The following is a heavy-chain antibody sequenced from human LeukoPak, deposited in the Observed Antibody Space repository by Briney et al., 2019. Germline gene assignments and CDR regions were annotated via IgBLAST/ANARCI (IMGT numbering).Heavy chain of an antibody. J-gene: IGHJ4*02. CDR3: AKVRYDSSGYQSPYFDY. Sequence: GGSLRLSCVASGFPFSSYWMTWVRQAPGKGLEWVSVISGSGGSTYYADSVKGRFTISRDNSKNTLYLQMNSLRAEDTAVYYCAKVRYDSSGYQSPYFDYWGQGILVTVSS. CDR2: ISGSGGST. CDR1: GFPFSSYW. D-gene: IGHD3-22*01. V-gene: IGHV3-23*01.